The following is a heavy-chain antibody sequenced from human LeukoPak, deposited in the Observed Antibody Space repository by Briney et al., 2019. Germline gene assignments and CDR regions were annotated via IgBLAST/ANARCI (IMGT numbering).Heavy chain of an antibody. V-gene: IGHV3-7*01. J-gene: IGHJ2*01. Sequence: GGSLRLSCVVSGFNLKSRWMDWVRQAPGKGLGWVANIKEDGSEKNYADSVKGRFSISRDDAENSLYLQMNSLRVEDTAVYYCAREYWYFDLWGRGTLVTVSS. CDR1: GFNLKSRW. CDR2: IKEDGSEK. CDR3: AREYWYFDL.